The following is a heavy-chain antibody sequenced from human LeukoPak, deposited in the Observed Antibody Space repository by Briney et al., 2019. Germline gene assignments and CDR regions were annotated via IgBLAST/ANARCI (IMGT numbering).Heavy chain of an antibody. J-gene: IGHJ4*02. Sequence: GGSLRLSCAAPGFTFDDYAMHWVRQAPGKGLEWVSGISWNSGSIGYADSVKGRFTISRDNAKNSLYLQMNSLRAEDTALYYCAKDMSGLFGNYYDSSGFDYWGQGTLVTVSS. CDR2: ISWNSGSI. CDR1: GFTFDDYA. D-gene: IGHD3-22*01. V-gene: IGHV3-9*01. CDR3: AKDMSGLFGNYYDSSGFDY.